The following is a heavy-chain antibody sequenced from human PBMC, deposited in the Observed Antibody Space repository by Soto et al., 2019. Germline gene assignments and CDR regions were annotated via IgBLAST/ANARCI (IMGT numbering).Heavy chain of an antibody. CDR1: GYTFTSYG. CDR3: ARFFTRSSFKAFDY. V-gene: IGHV1-18*01. J-gene: IGHJ4*02. Sequence: ASVKVSCKASGYTFTSYGISWVRQAPGQGLEWMGWISAYNGNINYAQKLQGRVTMTTDTSTSTAYMELRSLRSDDTALYYCARFFTRSSFKAFDYWGQGALVTVSS. D-gene: IGHD6-13*01. CDR2: ISAYNGNI.